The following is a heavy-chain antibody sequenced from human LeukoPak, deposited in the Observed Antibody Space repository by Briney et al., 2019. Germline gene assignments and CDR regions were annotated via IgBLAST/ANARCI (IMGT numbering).Heavy chain of an antibody. CDR1: GFTFSSYL. CDR2: IKQDGSEK. V-gene: IGHV3-7*03. Sequence: PGGSLRLSCAASGFTFSSYLMSWVRQAPGKGLEWVANIKQDGSEKYYVDSVKGRFTISRDNAKISLYLQMNSLRAEDTAVYYCAREPESSSGLDYWGQGTLVTVSS. J-gene: IGHJ4*02. D-gene: IGHD6-19*01. CDR3: AREPESSSGLDY.